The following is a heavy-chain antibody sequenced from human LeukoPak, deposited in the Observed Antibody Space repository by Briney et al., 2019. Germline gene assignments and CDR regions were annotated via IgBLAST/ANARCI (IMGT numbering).Heavy chain of an antibody. J-gene: IGHJ6*03. CDR3: AREGTIIAAAGTGTLYYYYYYYMDV. D-gene: IGHD6-13*01. CDR2: INPNSGGT. Sequence: ASVKVSCKASGYTFTGYYMHWVRQAPEQGLEWMGWINPNSGGTNYAQKFQGRVTMTRDTSISTAYMELSRLRSDDTAVYYCAREGTIIAAAGTGTLYYYYYYYMDVWGKGTTVTVSS. V-gene: IGHV1-2*02. CDR1: GYTFTGYY.